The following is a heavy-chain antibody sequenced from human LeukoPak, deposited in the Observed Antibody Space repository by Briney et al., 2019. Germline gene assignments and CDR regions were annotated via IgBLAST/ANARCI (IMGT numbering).Heavy chain of an antibody. Sequence: PGGSLRLSCAASGFTFSSYAMSWVRQAPGKGLDWVSAISGSGGSTYYADSVKGRFTISRDNSKNTLYLQMNSLRAEDTAVYYYAKWSGDYVPFDYWGQGTLVTVSS. V-gene: IGHV3-23*01. J-gene: IGHJ4*02. CDR1: GFTFSSYA. CDR3: AKWSGDYVPFDY. CDR2: ISGSGGST. D-gene: IGHD4-17*01.